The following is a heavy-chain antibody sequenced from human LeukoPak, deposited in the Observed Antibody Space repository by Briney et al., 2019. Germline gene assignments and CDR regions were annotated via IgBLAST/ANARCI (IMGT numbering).Heavy chain of an antibody. V-gene: IGHV4-38-2*02. J-gene: IGHJ4*02. D-gene: IGHD1-26*01. Sequence: SETLSLTCTVSGYSVRSDYYWGWIRQPPGKGLEWIGSIYHSGSTYYNPSLKSRVTISVDTSKNQFSLKLSSVTAADTAVYYCARAIEVGAMTPFDYWGQGTLVTVSS. CDR1: GYSVRSDYY. CDR3: ARAIEVGAMTPFDY. CDR2: IYHSGST.